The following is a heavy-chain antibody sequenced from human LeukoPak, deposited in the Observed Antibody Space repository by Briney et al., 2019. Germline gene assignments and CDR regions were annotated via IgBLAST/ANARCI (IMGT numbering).Heavy chain of an antibody. D-gene: IGHD3-9*01. V-gene: IGHV3-11*01. CDR3: ARDYSQYYDILTGYDMGDY. CDR1: GFTFSSYA. J-gene: IGHJ4*02. CDR2: ISSSGSTI. Sequence: GGSLRLSCAASGFTFSSYAMSWIRQAPGKGLEWVSYISSSGSTIYYADSVKGRFTISRDNAKNSLYLQMNSLRAEDTAVYYCARDYSQYYDILTGYDMGDYWGQGTLVTVSS.